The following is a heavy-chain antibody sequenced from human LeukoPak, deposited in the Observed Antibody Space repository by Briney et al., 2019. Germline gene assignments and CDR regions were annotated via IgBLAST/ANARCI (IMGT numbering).Heavy chain of an antibody. Sequence: GGSLRLSCAASGFTFSNYEMNCVRQAPGKGLEWVSYISSSGSTTYYADSVKGRFTISRDNAKNSLYLQMNSLRAEDTAVYYCARGYCSGGGCYFDYWGQGTLVTVSS. CDR2: ISSSGSTT. CDR3: ARGYCSGGGCYFDY. D-gene: IGHD2-15*01. J-gene: IGHJ4*02. CDR1: GFTFSNYE. V-gene: IGHV3-48*03.